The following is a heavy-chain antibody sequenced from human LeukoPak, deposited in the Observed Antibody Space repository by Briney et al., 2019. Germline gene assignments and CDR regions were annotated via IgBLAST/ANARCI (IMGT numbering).Heavy chain of an antibody. CDR2: IYYSGGT. CDR1: GGSISSYY. V-gene: IGHV4-59*01. D-gene: IGHD4-17*01. J-gene: IGHJ4*02. CDR3: ARSDYGDPPYFDY. Sequence: SETLSLTCTVSGGSISSYYWSWIRQPPGKGLEWIGYIYYSGGTNYNPSLKSRVTISVDTSKNQFSLKLSSVTAADTAVYYCARSDYGDPPYFDYWGQGTLVTVSS.